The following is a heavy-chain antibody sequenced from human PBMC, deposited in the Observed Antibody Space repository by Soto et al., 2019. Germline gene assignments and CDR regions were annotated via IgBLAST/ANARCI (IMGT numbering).Heavy chain of an antibody. CDR2: IYYSGST. J-gene: IGHJ6*02. CDR1: GGSISSYY. D-gene: IGHD2-15*01. CDR3: ARGLKVSLYYYYGMDV. Sequence: PSETLSLTCTGSGGSISSYYWSWIRQPPGKGLEWIGYIYYSGSTNYNPSLKSRVTISVDTSKNQFSLKLSSVTAADTAVYYCARGLKVSLYYYYGMDVWGQGTTVSVSS. V-gene: IGHV4-59*01.